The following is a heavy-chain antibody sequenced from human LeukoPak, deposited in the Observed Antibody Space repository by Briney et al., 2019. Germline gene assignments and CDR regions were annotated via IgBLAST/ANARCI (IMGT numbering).Heavy chain of an antibody. V-gene: IGHV4-34*01. CDR3: ARFAGYYFDY. D-gene: IGHD3-10*01. J-gene: IGHJ4*02. Sequence: SETPSLTCAVYGGSFSGYYWSWIRQPPGKGLEWIGEINHSGSTNYNPSLKSRVTISVDTSKNQFSLKLSSVTAADTAVYYCARFAGYYFDYWGQGTLVTVSS. CDR2: INHSGST. CDR1: GGSFSGYY.